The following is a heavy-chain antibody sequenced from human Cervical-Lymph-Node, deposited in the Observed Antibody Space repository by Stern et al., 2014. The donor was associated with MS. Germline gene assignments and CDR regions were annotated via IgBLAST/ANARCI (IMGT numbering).Heavy chain of an antibody. Sequence: EVHLGESGAEVKKPGESLNISCKGSEFRFSNHWIAWVRQMPGKGPEWMGIIYPGDSDTRYSPSFQGRVTISLDKPLSTAFLQWDSLKASDTAMYYCARSPLGDFRYFDLWCRGTLVTVSS. J-gene: IGHJ2*01. CDR1: EFRFSNHW. CDR3: ARSPLGDFRYFDL. V-gene: IGHV5-51*01. CDR2: IYPGDSDT. D-gene: IGHD4-17*01.